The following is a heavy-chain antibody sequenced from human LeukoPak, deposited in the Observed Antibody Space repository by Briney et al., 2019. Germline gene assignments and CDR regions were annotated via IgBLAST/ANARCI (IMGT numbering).Heavy chain of an antibody. CDR2: IYYSGST. Sequence: SETLSLTCTVSGGSISSYYWSWIRQPPGKGLEWIGYIYYSGSTYYNPSLKSRVTISVDTSKNQFSLKLSSVTAADTAVYYCAREGGVDTAMHDAFDIWGQGTMVTVSS. CDR1: GGSISSYY. D-gene: IGHD5-18*01. V-gene: IGHV4-30-4*01. CDR3: AREGGVDTAMHDAFDI. J-gene: IGHJ3*02.